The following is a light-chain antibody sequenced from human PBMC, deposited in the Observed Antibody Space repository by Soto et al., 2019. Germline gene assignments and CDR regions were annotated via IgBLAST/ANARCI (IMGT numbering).Light chain of an antibody. CDR2: DAS. J-gene: IGKJ1*01. V-gene: IGKV1-5*01. CDR1: QSINSW. Sequence: DIPMTQSPSTLSASVGDRVTITCRASQSINSWLAWYQQKPGKAPKLLIYDASSLESGVPSRFSGSGSGTEFTLTISSLQPDDFATYYCQQYNTYSSWTVGQGTKVEIK. CDR3: QQYNTYSSWT.